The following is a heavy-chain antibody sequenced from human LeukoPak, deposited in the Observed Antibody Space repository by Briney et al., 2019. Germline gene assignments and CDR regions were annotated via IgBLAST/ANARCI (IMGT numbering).Heavy chain of an antibody. CDR1: GFTFSSYE. J-gene: IGHJ3*02. CDR2: ISSSGSTI. Sequence: GGSLRLSCAASGFTFSSYEMNWVRQAPGKGLEWVSYISSSGSTIYYADSVKGRFTISRDNAKNSLYLQMNSLRAEDTALYYCAKERMSVSGADAFDIWGKGQWSPSLQ. V-gene: IGHV3-48*03. CDR3: AKERMSVSGADAFDI. D-gene: IGHD6-19*01.